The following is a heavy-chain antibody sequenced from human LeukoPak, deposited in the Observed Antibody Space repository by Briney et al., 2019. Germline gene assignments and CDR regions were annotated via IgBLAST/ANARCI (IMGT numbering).Heavy chain of an antibody. CDR3: ARGDSRGSSGWSLFDY. J-gene: IGHJ4*02. V-gene: IGHV5-51*01. CDR2: IYPGDSDT. CDR1: GYSFTSYW. Sequence: PGESLKISCKGSGYSFTSYWIGWVRQMPGKGLEWMGIIYPGDSDTRYSPSFQGQVTISADKSISTAYLQWSSLKASDTAMYYCARGDSRGSSGWSLFDYWGQGTLVTVSS. D-gene: IGHD6-19*01.